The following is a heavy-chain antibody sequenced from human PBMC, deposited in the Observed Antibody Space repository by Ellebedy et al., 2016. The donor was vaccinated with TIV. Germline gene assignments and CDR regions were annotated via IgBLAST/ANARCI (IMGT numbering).Heavy chain of an antibody. D-gene: IGHD3-10*01. Sequence: AASVKVSCKASGYTFTDYYIHWVRQAPGQRLEWMGWINPNTGGSDYAQKFQGRVTMTRDTSISTAYMELRRLRPDDTAVYYCANGARITMIRGVINADYWGQGTLVTVSA. CDR3: ANGARITMIRGVINADY. J-gene: IGHJ4*02. V-gene: IGHV1-2*02. CDR2: INPNTGGS. CDR1: GYTFTDYY.